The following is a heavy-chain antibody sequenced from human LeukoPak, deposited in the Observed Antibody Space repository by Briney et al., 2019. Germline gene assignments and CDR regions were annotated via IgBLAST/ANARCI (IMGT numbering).Heavy chain of an antibody. D-gene: IGHD5-24*01. CDR3: ASGRWLQIGFFDY. V-gene: IGHV3-30-3*01. CDR1: GFTFSSYA. Sequence: GGSLRLSCAASGFTFSSYAMHWVRQAPGKGLEWVAVISYDGSNKYYADSVKGRFTISRDNSKNTLYLQMNSLRAEDTAVYYCASGRWLQIGFFDYWGQGTLVTVSS. CDR2: ISYDGSNK. J-gene: IGHJ4*02.